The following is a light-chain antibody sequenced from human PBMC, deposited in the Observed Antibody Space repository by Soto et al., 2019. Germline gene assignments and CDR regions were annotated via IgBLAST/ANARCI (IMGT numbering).Light chain of an antibody. CDR1: QRVYSN. V-gene: IGKV3-15*01. J-gene: IGKJ4*01. CDR3: QQFSSYPLT. CDR2: GAS. Sequence: EIVMTQSPDTLSVSPGESATLSCRASQRVYSNLAWYQQRPGQAPGLLIYGASTRATGIPARFSGSGSGTDFTLTISSLEPEDFAVYYCQQFSSYPLTFGGGSKVDIK.